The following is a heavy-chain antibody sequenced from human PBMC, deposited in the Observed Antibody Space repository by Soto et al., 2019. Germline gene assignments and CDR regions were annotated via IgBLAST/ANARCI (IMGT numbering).Heavy chain of an antibody. CDR1: GFIFSSHW. V-gene: IGHV3-74*01. J-gene: IGHJ4*02. CDR2: IGPDGSNI. CDR3: AKGTYYASGSYYIDY. D-gene: IGHD3-10*01. Sequence: EVQLVESGGGLVQPGGSLRLSCAASGFIFSSHWMHWVRQAPGKGLVGVSHIGPDGSNIWEADSVQGRFTISRDNARNRLYLQMNSLRVEDTALYYCAKGTYYASGSYYIDYWGQGTLVTVSS.